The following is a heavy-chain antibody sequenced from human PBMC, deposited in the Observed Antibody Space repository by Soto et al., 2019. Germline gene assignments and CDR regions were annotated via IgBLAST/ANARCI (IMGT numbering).Heavy chain of an antibody. V-gene: IGHV4-59*01. CDR2: IHDGGSA. D-gene: IGHD3-10*02. CDR3: ARGFNKYVL. Sequence: SETLSLTCTVSGGSISGYYWSWIRQPPGRGLEWIGYIHDGGSANYNPSLKSRVTISVDTSKNEFSLKLASVTAAGMAVYYCARGFNKYVLWGQGTLVTVSS. J-gene: IGHJ4*02. CDR1: GGSISGYY.